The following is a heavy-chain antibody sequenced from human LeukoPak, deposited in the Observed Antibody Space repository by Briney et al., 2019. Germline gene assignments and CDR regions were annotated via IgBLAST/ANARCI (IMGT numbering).Heavy chain of an antibody. D-gene: IGHD3-3*01. CDR1: GYTFTGYY. V-gene: IGHV1-2*02. Sequence: ASVKVSCKASGYTFTGYYMHWVRQAPGQGLEWMGWINPNSGGTNYAQKFQGRVTMTRDTFISTAYMELSRLRSDDTAVYYCARDAASIFGVDIYYYYYMDVWGKGTTVTVSS. CDR3: ARDAASIFGVDIYYYYYMDV. J-gene: IGHJ6*03. CDR2: INPNSGGT.